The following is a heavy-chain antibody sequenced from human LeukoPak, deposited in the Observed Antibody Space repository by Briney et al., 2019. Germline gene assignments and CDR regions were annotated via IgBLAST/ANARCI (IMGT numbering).Heavy chain of an antibody. D-gene: IGHD3/OR15-3a*01. J-gene: IGHJ6*02. Sequence: SQTLSLTCAISGDIVSSNSAAWNWIRQSPSRGLEWLGRTYYRSKWSNDYAVSVKSRITINPDTSKNQFSLQLNSVTPEDTAVYYCARDRGTGYYLPGPGTADYGMDVWGQGTTVTVSS. CDR2: TYYRSKWSN. CDR3: ARDRGTGYYLPGPGTADYGMDV. V-gene: IGHV6-1*01. CDR1: GDIVSSNSAA.